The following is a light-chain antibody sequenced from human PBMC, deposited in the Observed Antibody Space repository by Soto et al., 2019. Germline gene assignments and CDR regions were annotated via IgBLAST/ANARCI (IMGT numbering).Light chain of an antibody. CDR3: SSDKSAAIPYV. CDR2: EVT. V-gene: IGLV2-14*01. Sequence: QSVLTQPASVSGSPGQSITISCTGTSDDVGGYKHVSWYQQHPGKAPKLIIYEVTNRPSGVSNRFSGSKSGRTASLTISGLQAEDEADYYCSSDKSAAIPYVFGTGTKLTFL. J-gene: IGLJ1*01. CDR1: SDDVGGYKH.